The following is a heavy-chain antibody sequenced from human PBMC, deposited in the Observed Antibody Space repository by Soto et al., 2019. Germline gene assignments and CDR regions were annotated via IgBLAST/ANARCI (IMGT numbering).Heavy chain of an antibody. Sequence: EVQLVESGGGLVQPGGSLRLSCAASGFTFSSYDMHWVRQATGKGLEWVSAIGTAGDTYYPGSVKGRFTISRENAKNSLYLQMNSLRAEDTAVYYCAGGWADYYYYGMDVWGQGTTVTVSS. V-gene: IGHV3-13*01. CDR3: AGGWADYYYYGMDV. CDR1: GFTFSSYD. D-gene: IGHD3-16*01. CDR2: IGTAGDT. J-gene: IGHJ6*02.